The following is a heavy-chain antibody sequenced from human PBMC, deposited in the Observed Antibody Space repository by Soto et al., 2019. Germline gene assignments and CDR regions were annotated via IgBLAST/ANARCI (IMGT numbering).Heavy chain of an antibody. Sequence: SETLSLTCTVSDGSITSSSYYWGWIRQPPGKGLEWIGNIYYIENTFYNESLKSRVTISVDTSKNQFSLKLSSVTAADTAVYYCARLRVPNYYFDLWGQGTLVTAPQ. J-gene: IGHJ4*02. CDR2: IYYIENT. CDR3: ARLRVPNYYFDL. D-gene: IGHD1-7*01. V-gene: IGHV4-39*01. CDR1: DGSITSSSYY.